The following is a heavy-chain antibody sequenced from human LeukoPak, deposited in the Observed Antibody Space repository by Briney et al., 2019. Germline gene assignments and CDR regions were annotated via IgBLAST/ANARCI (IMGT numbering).Heavy chain of an antibody. CDR1: GGSISSGGYY. Sequence: SETLSLTCTVSGGSISSGGYYWSWIRQHPGKGLEWIGYIYYSGSTYYNPSLKSRVTISVDTSKNQFSLKLSSVTAADTAVYYCVRDHTTAGFDYWGQGTLVTVSS. J-gene: IGHJ4*02. D-gene: IGHD1-14*01. CDR3: VRDHTTAGFDY. CDR2: IYYSGST. V-gene: IGHV4-31*03.